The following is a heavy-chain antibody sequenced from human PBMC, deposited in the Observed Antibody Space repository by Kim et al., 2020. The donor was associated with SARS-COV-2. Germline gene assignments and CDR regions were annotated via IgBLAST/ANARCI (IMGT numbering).Heavy chain of an antibody. CDR1: GGSITNNY. CDR3: ARTPGLAWQSGGYIYY. D-gene: IGHD1-26*01. J-gene: IGHJ4*02. CDR2: IYYSGST. V-gene: IGHV4-59*13. Sequence: SETLSLTCTVSGGSITNNYWSWIRQPPGKGLEWIGYIYYSGSTNYNSSLRSRATISLDTSRSQFSLKLDSVTAADTALYYCARTPGLAWQSGGYIYYWGQGTLVTVSS.